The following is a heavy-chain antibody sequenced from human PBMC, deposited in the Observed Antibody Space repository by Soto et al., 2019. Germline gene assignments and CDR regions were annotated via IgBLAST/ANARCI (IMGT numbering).Heavy chain of an antibody. CDR1: GYTFTSYG. D-gene: IGHD1-26*01. V-gene: IGHV1-18*01. CDR3: ARDRGSSALDS. CDR2: ISAYNGNT. Sequence: QVQLVQSGAEVKKPGASVKVSCKASGYTFTSYGFTWVRQAPGHGLEWMGRISAYNGNTNYAQKPQGRVTMTTATSTSTAYMELSSLRSDDTAVYYCARDRGSSALDSWGQGPLVTVSS. J-gene: IGHJ4*02.